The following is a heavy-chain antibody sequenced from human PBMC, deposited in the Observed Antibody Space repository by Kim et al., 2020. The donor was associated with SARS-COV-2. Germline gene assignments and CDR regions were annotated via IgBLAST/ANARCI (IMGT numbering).Heavy chain of an antibody. CDR1: GFTFDDYA. D-gene: IGHD6-13*01. V-gene: IGHV3-9*01. Sequence: GGSLRLSCAASGFTFDDYAMHWVRQAPGKGLEWVSGISWNSGSIGYADSVKGRFTISRDNAKNSLYLQMNSLRAEDTALYYCAKTIAAAGFFDYLGQGTL. CDR3: AKTIAAAGFFDY. J-gene: IGHJ4*02. CDR2: ISWNSGSI.